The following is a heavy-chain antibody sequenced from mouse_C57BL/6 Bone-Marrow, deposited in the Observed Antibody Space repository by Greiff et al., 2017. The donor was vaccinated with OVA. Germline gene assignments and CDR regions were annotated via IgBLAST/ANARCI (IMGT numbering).Heavy chain of an antibody. Sequence: VQLQQSGPGLVKPSQSLSLTCSVTGYSITSGYYWNWIRQFPGNKLEWMGYISYDGSNNYNPSLKNPISITRDPSKNQFFLKLNSVTTEDTATYYCARGGSSWGRDYWGKGTTLTVSS. D-gene: IGHD1-1*01. CDR3: ARGGSSWGRDY. V-gene: IGHV3-6*01. J-gene: IGHJ2*01. CDR1: GYSITSGYY. CDR2: ISYDGSN.